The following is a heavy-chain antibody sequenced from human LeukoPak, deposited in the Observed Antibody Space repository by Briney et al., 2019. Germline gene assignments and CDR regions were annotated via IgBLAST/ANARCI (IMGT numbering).Heavy chain of an antibody. Sequence: GASVEVSCRASGYTFAGYYMHWVRQAPGQGLEWMGWINPNSGGTNYAQKFQGRVTMTRDTSISTAYMELSRLRSDDTAVYYCARAEWDRAWFDPWGQGTLVTVSS. CDR1: GYTFAGYY. CDR3: ARAEWDRAWFDP. J-gene: IGHJ5*02. CDR2: INPNSGGT. V-gene: IGHV1-2*02. D-gene: IGHD1-26*01.